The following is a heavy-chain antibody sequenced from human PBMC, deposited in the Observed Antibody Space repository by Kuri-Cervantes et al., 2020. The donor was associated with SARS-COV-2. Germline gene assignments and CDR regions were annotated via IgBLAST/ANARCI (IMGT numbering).Heavy chain of an antibody. CDR1: GYTFTSYA. CDR3: ASYGDYNNAFDI. J-gene: IGHJ3*02. CDR2: INAGNGNT. Sequence: ASVKVSCKASGYTFTSYAMHWVRQAPGQRLEWMGWINAGNGNTKYSQKFQGRVTITRDTSASTAYMELSSLRSKDTAVYYCASYGDYNNAFDIWGQGTMVTVSS. D-gene: IGHD4-17*01. V-gene: IGHV1-3*01.